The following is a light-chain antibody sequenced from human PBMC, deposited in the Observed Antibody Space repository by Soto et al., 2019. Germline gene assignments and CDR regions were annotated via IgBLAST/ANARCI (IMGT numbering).Light chain of an antibody. V-gene: IGKV3-20*01. J-gene: IGKJ1*01. Sequence: ECGFPQSPAHLSLTPGETATLSCRASQSVSSCLAWYQHKPGQAPRLLIYDASPRATGIPARFSGSGSGTDFTLTISRLQPEDFAVYYCQQYGSSPETFGQGTKVDIK. CDR1: QSVSSC. CDR3: QQYGSSPET. CDR2: DAS.